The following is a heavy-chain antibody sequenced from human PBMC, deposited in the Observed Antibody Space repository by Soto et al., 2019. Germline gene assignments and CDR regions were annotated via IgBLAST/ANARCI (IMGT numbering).Heavy chain of an antibody. CDR2: ITSSCSTI. J-gene: IGHJ2*01. V-gene: IGHV3-11*01. CDR1: GVTFSDCN. D-gene: IGHD6-6*01. CDR3: AREGGTYSSSSSYWYFDL. Sequence: XGSLSLTWAVSGVTFSDCNMSWSRQPPWKGLERVSYITSSCSTIYYADSLKGRFTISRHNAKNSLYLQMTSLRAEDTAVYYCAREGGTYSSSSSYWYFDLWGRGTLVTVSS.